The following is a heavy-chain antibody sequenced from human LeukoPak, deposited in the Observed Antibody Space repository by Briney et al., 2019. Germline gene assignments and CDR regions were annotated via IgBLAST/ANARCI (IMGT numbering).Heavy chain of an antibody. D-gene: IGHD6-19*01. CDR3: ATLTVASSFDY. J-gene: IGHJ4*02. Sequence: PGGSLRLSCAASGFAFSVYEMYWVRQAPGKGLEWVSYISSSGGTRYYADSVRGQFTISRDNAKNSLYLQMNSLRAEDTAVYYCATLTVASSFDYWGQGTLVTVSS. CDR1: GFAFSVYE. CDR2: ISSSGGTR. V-gene: IGHV3-48*03.